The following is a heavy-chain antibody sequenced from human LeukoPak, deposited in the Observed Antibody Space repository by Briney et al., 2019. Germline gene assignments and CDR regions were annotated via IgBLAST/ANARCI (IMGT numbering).Heavy chain of an antibody. Sequence: GGSLRLSGAASGFTFSNYVMTWVRQAPGKGLEWLSGISVSGADTYYADSVKGRFTISRDNSKNTVSLRLNSLRAEDSAIYYCASRKEYSTSSVFYWGQGTLVTVSS. CDR3: ASRKEYSTSSVFY. J-gene: IGHJ4*02. D-gene: IGHD6-6*01. CDR2: ISVSGADT. V-gene: IGHV3-23*01. CDR1: GFTFSNYV.